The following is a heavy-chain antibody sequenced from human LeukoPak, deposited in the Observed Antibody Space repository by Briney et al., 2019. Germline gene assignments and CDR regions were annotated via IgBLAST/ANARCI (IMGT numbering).Heavy chain of an antibody. CDR2: IYHSGST. Sequence: SETLSPTCTVSGYSISSGYYWGWIRQPPGKGLEWIGSIYHSGSTYYNPSLKSRVTISVDTSKNQLSLKLSSVTAADTAVYYCARQWLVLRAFDIWGQGTMVTVSS. V-gene: IGHV4-38-2*02. J-gene: IGHJ3*02. CDR1: GYSISSGYY. D-gene: IGHD6-19*01. CDR3: ARQWLVLRAFDI.